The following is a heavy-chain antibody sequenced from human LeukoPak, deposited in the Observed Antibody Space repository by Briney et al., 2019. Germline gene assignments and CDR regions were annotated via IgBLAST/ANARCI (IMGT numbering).Heavy chain of an antibody. CDR1: GFIFDDYA. D-gene: IGHD6-13*01. J-gene: IGHJ3*02. CDR2: ITWGRDNL. CDR3: AKDISSSWFTTDAFDI. V-gene: IGHV3-9*03. Sequence: PGGSLRLSCAVSGFIFDDYAMHWVRQAPGKGLEWVSGITWGRDNLAYAASVKGRFTISRDNAKNSLYLQMNSLRAEDMALYYCAKDISSSWFTTDAFDIWGQGTMVTVSS.